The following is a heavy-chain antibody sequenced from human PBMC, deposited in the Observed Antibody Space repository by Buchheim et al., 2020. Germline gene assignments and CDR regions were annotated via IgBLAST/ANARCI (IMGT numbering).Heavy chain of an antibody. CDR1: GFTVSSNY. CDR2: IYSGGST. J-gene: IGHJ4*02. D-gene: IGHD2-15*01. Sequence: EVQLVESGGGLIQPGGSLRLSCAASGFTVSSNYMSWVRQAPGKGLEWVSVIYSGGSTYYADSVKGRFTISRDNSKNTLYLQMNSLRAEDTAVYYCARAHHSWPTTAGGNYFDYWGQGTL. V-gene: IGHV3-53*01. CDR3: ARAHHSWPTTAGGNYFDY.